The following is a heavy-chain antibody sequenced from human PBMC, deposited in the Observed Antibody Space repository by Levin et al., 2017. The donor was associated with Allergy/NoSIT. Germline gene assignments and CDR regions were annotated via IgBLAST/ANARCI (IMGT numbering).Heavy chain of an antibody. J-gene: IGHJ3*02. CDR2: ISYDGSNK. V-gene: IGHV3-30-3*01. CDR3: TRGLLWFGEPGQDAFDI. Sequence: GGSLRLSCAASGFTFSSYAMHWVRQAPGKGLEWVAVISYDGSNKNYADYLKARFTISRDNSKNTLYLQMNSLRAEDTAVYYCTRGLLWFGEPGQDAFDIWGRGTMVTVSS. CDR1: GFTFSSYA. D-gene: IGHD3-10*01.